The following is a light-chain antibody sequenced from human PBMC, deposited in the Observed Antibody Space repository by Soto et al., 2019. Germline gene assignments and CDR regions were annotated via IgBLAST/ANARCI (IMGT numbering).Light chain of an antibody. CDR1: DMGTKS. CDR2: DDS. J-gene: IGLJ3*02. CDR3: QVWDSSSDWV. Sequence: SDELTQPPSVSVAPGQTARITCEGNDMGTKSVSWFQQKAGQAPVLVVYDDSDRPSGIPERFSGSDSGNTATLTISRVEAGDEADYYCQVWDSSSDWVFGGGTKLTVL. V-gene: IGLV3-21*02.